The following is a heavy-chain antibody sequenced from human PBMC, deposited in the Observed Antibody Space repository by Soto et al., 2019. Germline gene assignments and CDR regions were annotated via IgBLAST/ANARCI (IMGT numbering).Heavy chain of an antibody. Sequence: PGGSLRLSCAASGFDFGNYAMHWVRQSPGKGPEWVAITSDDGDIQYYADSVRGRFTISRDNSKNTLYLRMTSLRSEDAAVYFCARAVDAAMDPLDYWGQGTLVTVSS. D-gene: IGHD5-18*01. V-gene: IGHV3-30-3*01. CDR2: TSDDGDIQ. CDR3: ARAVDAAMDPLDY. CDR1: GFDFGNYA. J-gene: IGHJ4*02.